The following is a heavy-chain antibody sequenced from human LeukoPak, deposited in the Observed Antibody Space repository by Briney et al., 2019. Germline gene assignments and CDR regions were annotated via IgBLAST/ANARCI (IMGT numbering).Heavy chain of an antibody. Sequence: PGGSLRLSCAASGFTFSSFWMSWVRQAPGKGLEWVSFIYSAGTTYYAESVKGRFTISRDTSKNTLYLQMNSLRAEDTAVYFCANWPGESSAWGQGTLVTVSS. CDR3: ANWPGESSA. CDR1: GFTFSSFW. J-gene: IGHJ5*02. V-gene: IGHV3-53*01. D-gene: IGHD3-10*01. CDR2: IYSAGTT.